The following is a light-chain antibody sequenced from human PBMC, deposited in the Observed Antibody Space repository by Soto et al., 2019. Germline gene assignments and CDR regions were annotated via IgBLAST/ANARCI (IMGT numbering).Light chain of an antibody. V-gene: IGKV3-20*01. CDR1: QSVASSY. CDR2: GAS. Sequence: EIVLTQSPGTLSLSPGERATLSCRASQSVASSYLAWYHQKPGQAPRLVIHGASSRATGIPDRFSGSGSGTDFILTISRLEPEDFAVYYCQQYGNSHFTFGPGTKVDIK. J-gene: IGKJ3*01. CDR3: QQYGNSHFT.